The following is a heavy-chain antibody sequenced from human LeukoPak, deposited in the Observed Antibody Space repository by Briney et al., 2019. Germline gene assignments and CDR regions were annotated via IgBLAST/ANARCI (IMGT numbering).Heavy chain of an antibody. Sequence: GGSLRLSCAASGFTFSSYAMHWVRQAPGKGLEWVAVISYDGSNKYYADSVKGRFTISRDNSKNTLYLQMNSLGAEDTAVYYCARVYGRGVDYWGQGTLVTVSS. V-gene: IGHV3-30*04. D-gene: IGHD3-10*01. CDR2: ISYDGSNK. CDR1: GFTFSSYA. CDR3: ARVYGRGVDY. J-gene: IGHJ4*02.